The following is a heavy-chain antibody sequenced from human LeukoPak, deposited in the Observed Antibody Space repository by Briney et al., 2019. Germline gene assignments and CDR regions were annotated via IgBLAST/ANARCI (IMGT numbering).Heavy chain of an antibody. CDR3: ARGAYGGTKGDAFDI. Sequence: PSQTLSFTCTVSGGSISSGSYYWSWIRQPAGKGLEWIGRIYTSGSTNYNPSLKSRVTISVDTSKNQFSLKLSSVTAADTAVYYCARGAYGGTKGDAFDIWGQGTMVTVSS. CDR1: GGSISSGSYY. CDR2: IYTSGST. V-gene: IGHV4-61*02. J-gene: IGHJ3*02. D-gene: IGHD4-23*01.